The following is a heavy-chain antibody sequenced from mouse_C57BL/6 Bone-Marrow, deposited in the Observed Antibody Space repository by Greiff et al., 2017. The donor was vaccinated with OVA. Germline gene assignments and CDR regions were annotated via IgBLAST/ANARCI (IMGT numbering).Heavy chain of an antibody. CDR2: IHPNSGST. V-gene: IGHV1-64*01. CDR3: ARRSNYYGYFDY. J-gene: IGHJ2*01. D-gene: IGHD1-1*01. CDR1: GYTFTSYW. Sequence: VQLQQPGAELVKPGASVKLSCTASGYTFTSYWMHWVKQRPGQGLEWIGLIHPNSGSTNYTEKFKGQATLTVDKSSSTAYMQLSSLPSEDSAVYYCARRSNYYGYFDYWGQGTTLTVSS.